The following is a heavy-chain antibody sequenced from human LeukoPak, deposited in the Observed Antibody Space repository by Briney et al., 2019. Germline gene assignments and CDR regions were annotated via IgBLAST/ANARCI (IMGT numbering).Heavy chain of an antibody. D-gene: IGHD2-2*02. Sequence: SGTLSLTCTVSGGSISSSSYYWGWIRQPPGKGLEWIGSIYYSGSTYYNPSLKSRVTISVDTSKNQFSLKLSSVTAADTAVYYCARDGLVPAAIMDVWGKGTTVTVSS. V-gene: IGHV4-39*07. CDR1: GGSISSSSYY. CDR3: ARDGLVPAAIMDV. J-gene: IGHJ6*04. CDR2: IYYSGST.